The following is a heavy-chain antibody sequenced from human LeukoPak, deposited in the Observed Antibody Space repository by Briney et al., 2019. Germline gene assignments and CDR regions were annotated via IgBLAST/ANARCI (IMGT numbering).Heavy chain of an antibody. Sequence: SETLSLTCTVSGGSISSYYWSWIRQPPGKGLEWIGYIYYSGSTNYNPSLKSRVTISVDTSKNQFSLKLSSVTAADTAVYYCARQNRTLFDYWGQGTLVTVSS. CDR1: GGSISSYY. V-gene: IGHV4-59*01. D-gene: IGHD1-14*01. CDR2: IYYSGST. CDR3: ARQNRTLFDY. J-gene: IGHJ4*02.